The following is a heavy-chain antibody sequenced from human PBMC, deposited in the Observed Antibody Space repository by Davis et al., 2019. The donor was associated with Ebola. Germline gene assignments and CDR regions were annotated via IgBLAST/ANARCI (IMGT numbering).Heavy chain of an antibody. Sequence: PGGSLRLSCAASGFTVSSNYMSWVRQAPGKGLEWVSVIYSDGRTYYADSVKGRFTVSRDNSKNTLYLQVNSLRAEDTAIYYCARDPFQSWGNWGQGTLITVSS. J-gene: IGHJ4*02. V-gene: IGHV3-66*01. CDR1: GFTVSSNY. CDR2: IYSDGRT. CDR3: ARDPFQSWGN. D-gene: IGHD3-16*01.